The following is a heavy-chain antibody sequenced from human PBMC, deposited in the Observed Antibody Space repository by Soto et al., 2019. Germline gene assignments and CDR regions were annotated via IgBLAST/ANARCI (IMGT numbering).Heavy chain of an antibody. J-gene: IGHJ4*02. CDR1: GFTFTNAW. CDR2: IKSNADGGTT. CDR3: TTDGPQKCFGPIDY. D-gene: IGHD3-3*01. Sequence: EVQLVESGGGLVKPGGSLRLSCAASGFTFTNAWMNWVRQAPGKGLEWVGRIKSNADGGTTDYAAPVKDRFTISRDDSENTLYLRMSSLKTEDTAIYYGTTDGPQKCFGPIDYWGQGTLVTVSS. V-gene: IGHV3-15*07.